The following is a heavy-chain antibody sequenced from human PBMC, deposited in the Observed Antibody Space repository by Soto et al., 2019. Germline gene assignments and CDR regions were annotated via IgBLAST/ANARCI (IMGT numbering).Heavy chain of an antibody. J-gene: IGHJ3*02. V-gene: IGHV1-18*01. D-gene: IGHD3-22*01. Sequence: ASVKVSCKASGYTFTTYGITWVRQAPGQGLEWMGWISANNGNTNYAQKLQGRVTMTTDASTNTAYMELRSLRSDDTAVYYCARGIVIVTLDAFDIWGQGTMVTVSS. CDR1: GYTFTTYG. CDR3: ARGIVIVTLDAFDI. CDR2: ISANNGNT.